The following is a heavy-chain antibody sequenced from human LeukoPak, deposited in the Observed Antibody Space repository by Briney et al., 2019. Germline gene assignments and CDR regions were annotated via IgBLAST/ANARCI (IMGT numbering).Heavy chain of an antibody. CDR3: ARDSSSFDY. CDR2: IYYSGSA. Sequence: SETLSLTCTVSGGSISSSSYYWGWIRQPPGKGLEWIGSIYYSGSAYYNPSLKSRVTISVDTPKNQFSLKLNSVTAADTAVYYCARDSSSFDYWGQGTLVTVSS. D-gene: IGHD6-13*01. V-gene: IGHV4-39*01. J-gene: IGHJ4*02. CDR1: GGSISSSSYY.